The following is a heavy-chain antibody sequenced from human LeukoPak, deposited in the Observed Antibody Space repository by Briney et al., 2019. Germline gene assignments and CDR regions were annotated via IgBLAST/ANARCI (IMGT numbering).Heavy chain of an antibody. CDR2: IIPIFGTA. J-gene: IGHJ3*02. CDR3: ARDLNADLTYYDILTGYAFDI. V-gene: IGHV1-69*05. D-gene: IGHD3-9*01. CDR1: GGTFSSYA. Sequence: ASVKVSCKASGGTFSSYAISWVRQAPGQGLEWVGGIIPIFGTANYAQKFQGRVTITTDESTSTAYMELSSLRSEDTAVYYCARDLNADLTYYDILTGYAFDIWGQGTMVTVSS.